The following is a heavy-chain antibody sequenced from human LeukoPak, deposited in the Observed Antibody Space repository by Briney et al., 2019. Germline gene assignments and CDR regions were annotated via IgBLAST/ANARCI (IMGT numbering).Heavy chain of an antibody. CDR1: GGSISSGSYY. CDR2: IYTSGST. CDR3: AREGIYGDYRH. J-gene: IGHJ4*02. Sequence: SETLSLTCTVSGGSISSGSYYWSWIRQPAGKGLEWIGRIYTSGSTNYNPSLKSRVTISVDTSKNQFSLKLSSVTAADTAVYYCAREGIYGDYRHWGQGTLVTVSS. V-gene: IGHV4-61*02. D-gene: IGHD4-17*01.